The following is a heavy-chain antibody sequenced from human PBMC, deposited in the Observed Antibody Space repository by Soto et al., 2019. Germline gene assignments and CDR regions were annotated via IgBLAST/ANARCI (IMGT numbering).Heavy chain of an antibody. D-gene: IGHD3-10*01. CDR2: IDYSGST. CDR3: ARVFGDMVRGLIVWFDP. V-gene: IGHV4-31*03. Sequence: QVQLQESGPGLVKPSQTLSLTCTVSGGSISSGGYYWSWIRQHPGKGLEWIGYIDYSGSTYYNPSLKCRVNLSVDTCKNEFYLKLISVTAADTAVYYCARVFGDMVRGLIVWFDPWGQGTLVTVSS. CDR1: GGSISSGGYY. J-gene: IGHJ5*02.